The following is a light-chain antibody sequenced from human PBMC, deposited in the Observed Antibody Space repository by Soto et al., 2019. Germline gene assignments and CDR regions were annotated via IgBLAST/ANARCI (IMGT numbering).Light chain of an antibody. Sequence: QSVLTQPASVSGSPGQSITISCTGTSSDVGGYNYVSWYQQHPGKAPKLMIYEVSNRPSWVSNRFSGSKSGNTASLTIYGLQAEDEADYYCSSYTSSSTYVFGPGTKVTVL. CDR2: EVS. CDR1: SSDVGGYNY. J-gene: IGLJ1*01. CDR3: SSYTSSSTYV. V-gene: IGLV2-14*01.